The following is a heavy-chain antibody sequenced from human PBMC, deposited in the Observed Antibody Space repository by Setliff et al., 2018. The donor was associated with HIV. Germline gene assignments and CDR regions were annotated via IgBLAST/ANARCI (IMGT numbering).Heavy chain of an antibody. CDR3: ATQTGFYNSHWYDY. Sequence: GGSLRLSCAASGFTFSSYSMNWVRQAPGKGLEWVAYISGRGTTTYFADSVKGRFTIFRDNAKNSVFLQMNSLRAEDTGVYYCATQTGFYNSHWYDYWGQGTMVTVSS. D-gene: IGHD6-13*01. CDR1: GFTFSSYS. CDR2: ISGRGTTT. V-gene: IGHV3-48*04. J-gene: IGHJ4*02.